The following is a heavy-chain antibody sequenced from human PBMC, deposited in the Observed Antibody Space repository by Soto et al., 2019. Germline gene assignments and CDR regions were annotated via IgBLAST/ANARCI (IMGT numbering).Heavy chain of an antibody. Sequence: ASVKVSCKASGYTFTANYLHWVRQAPGQGLEWMGWINPNSGATNYAQRFKAWVTMTRDTSISTAYMELSRLTFDDTAVYYCAREITSSWMDVWGQGTTVTVSS. CDR1: GYTFTANY. CDR2: INPNSGAT. J-gene: IGHJ6*02. V-gene: IGHV1-2*04. CDR3: AREITSSWMDV. D-gene: IGHD6-13*01.